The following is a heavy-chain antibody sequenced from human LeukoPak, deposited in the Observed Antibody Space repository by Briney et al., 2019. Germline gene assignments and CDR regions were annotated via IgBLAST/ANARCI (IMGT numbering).Heavy chain of an antibody. J-gene: IGHJ6*02. D-gene: IGHD4-17*01. CDR2: INPNSGGT. Sequence: GASVKVSCKASGYTFTGHYMHWVRQAPGQGLEWMGWINPNSGGTNYAQKFQGRVTMTRDTSISTAYMELSRLRSDDTAVYYCARIMTTVTTSYYYGMDVWGQGTTVTVSS. CDR3: ARIMTTVTTSYYYGMDV. V-gene: IGHV1-2*02. CDR1: GYTFTGHY.